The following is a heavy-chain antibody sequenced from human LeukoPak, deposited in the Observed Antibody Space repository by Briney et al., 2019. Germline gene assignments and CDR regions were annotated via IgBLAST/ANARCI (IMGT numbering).Heavy chain of an antibody. V-gene: IGHV4-39*01. J-gene: IGHJ4*02. CDR1: GGSISSSSYY. Sequence: SETLSPTCTVSGGSISSSSYYWGWIRQPPGKGLEWIGSIYYSGSTYYNPSLKSRVTISVDTSKNQFSLELSSVTAADTAVYYCARRGSGYFKSRDYWGQGTLVTVSS. CDR2: IYYSGST. CDR3: ARRGSGYFKSRDY. D-gene: IGHD3-10*01.